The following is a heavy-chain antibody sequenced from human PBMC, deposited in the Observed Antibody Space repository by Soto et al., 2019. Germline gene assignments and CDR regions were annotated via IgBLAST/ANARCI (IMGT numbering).Heavy chain of an antibody. Sequence: EVQVVESGGGLVQPGGSLRLSCAASGFTLSDHYVDWVRQAPGKGLEWVGRSTNKADSHVTTYAASVQGRFTISSDDSKNTLYLQMNGLKTEDTAVYSCTRSQGPTGIDVGGQGPTVTDSS. CDR1: GFTLSDHY. CDR2: STNKADSHVT. CDR3: TRSQGPTGIDV. V-gene: IGHV3-72*01. J-gene: IGHJ6*02.